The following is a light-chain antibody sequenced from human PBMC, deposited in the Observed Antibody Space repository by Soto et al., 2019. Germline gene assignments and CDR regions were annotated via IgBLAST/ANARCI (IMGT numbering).Light chain of an antibody. CDR2: TAS. V-gene: IGKV1-12*01. CDR1: QDIYAL. CDR3: LKAGAFPLT. Sequence: DIQMTQSPSSVSASIGDRVTITCRASQDIYALLAWYQQKPGKAPKLLIHTASNLQSGAPSRFSGSGSWTEFTLNISSLQPEDFATYYCLKAGAFPLTLGQGTKVDIK. J-gene: IGKJ1*01.